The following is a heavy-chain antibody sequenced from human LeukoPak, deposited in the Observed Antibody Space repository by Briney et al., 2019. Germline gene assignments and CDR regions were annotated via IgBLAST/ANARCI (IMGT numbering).Heavy chain of an antibody. CDR1: GFTFSNYG. D-gene: IGHD6-25*01. V-gene: IGHV3-21*01. J-gene: IGHJ4*02. CDR3: ARDEVAAQFNY. Sequence: GGSLRLSCAASGFTFSNYGMHWVRQAPGKGLEWVSSISSSSSYIYYADSVKGRFTISRDNAKNSLYLQMNSLRAEDTAVYYCARDEVAAQFNYWGQGTLVTVSS. CDR2: ISSSSSYI.